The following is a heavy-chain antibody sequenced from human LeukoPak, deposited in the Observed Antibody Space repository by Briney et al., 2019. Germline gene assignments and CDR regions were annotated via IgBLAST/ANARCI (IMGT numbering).Heavy chain of an antibody. J-gene: IGHJ4*02. Sequence: SVKVSCKASGGTFSSYAISWVRQAPGQGLEWMGGIIPIFGTANYAQKFQGRVTITADESTSTACMELSSLRSEDTAVYYCARDSGSSGYFGYWGQGTLVTVSS. CDR2: IIPIFGTA. V-gene: IGHV1-69*13. CDR3: ARDSGSSGYFGY. D-gene: IGHD3-22*01. CDR1: GGTFSSYA.